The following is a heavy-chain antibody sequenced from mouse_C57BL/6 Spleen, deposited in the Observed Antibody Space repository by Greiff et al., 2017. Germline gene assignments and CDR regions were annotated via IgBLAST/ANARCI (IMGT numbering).Heavy chain of an antibody. Sequence: VQLQQSGAELVMPGASVKLSCKASGYTFTSYWMHWVKQRPGQGLEWIGEIDPSDSYTNYNQKFKGKSTLTVDKSSSTAYMQLSSLTSEDSAVYYCARDGGAYWGQGTLVTVSA. V-gene: IGHV1-69*01. CDR1: GYTFTSYW. CDR2: IDPSDSYT. J-gene: IGHJ3*01. CDR3: ARDGGAY.